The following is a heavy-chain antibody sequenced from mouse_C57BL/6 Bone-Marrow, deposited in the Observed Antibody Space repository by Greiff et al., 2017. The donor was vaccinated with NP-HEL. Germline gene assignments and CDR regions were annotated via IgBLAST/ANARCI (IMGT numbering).Heavy chain of an antibody. J-gene: IGHJ1*03. V-gene: IGHV1-64*01. Sequence: QVQLQQPGAELVKPGASVKLSCKASGYTFTSYWMHWVKQRPGQGLEWIGMIHPNSGSTNYNEKFKGKATLTVDKSSNTAYMQLSSLTSEDSAVYYGARKGVYGSCWYVDGWGTGTTVTVSS. CDR1: GYTFTSYW. CDR2: IHPNSGST. CDR3: ARKGVYGSCWYVDG. D-gene: IGHD1-1*01.